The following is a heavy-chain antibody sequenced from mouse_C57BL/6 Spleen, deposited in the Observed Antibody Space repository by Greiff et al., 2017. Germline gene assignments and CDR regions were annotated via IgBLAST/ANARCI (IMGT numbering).Heavy chain of an antibody. D-gene: IGHD2-3*01. J-gene: IGHJ4*01. CDR1: GFTFSNYW. CDR3: TVGYYDAMDY. Sequence: EVKLVESGGGLVQPGGSMKLSCVASGFTFSNYWMNWVRQSPEKGLEWVAQIRLKSDNYATHYAESVKGRFTISRDDSKSSVYLQMNNLRAEDTGIYYCTVGYYDAMDYWGQGTSVTVSS. CDR2: IRLKSDNYAT. V-gene: IGHV6-3*01.